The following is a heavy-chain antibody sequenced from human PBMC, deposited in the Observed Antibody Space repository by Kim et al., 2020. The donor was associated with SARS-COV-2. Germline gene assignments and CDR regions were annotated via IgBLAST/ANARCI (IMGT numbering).Heavy chain of an antibody. CDR1: GGSFSGYY. V-gene: IGHV4-34*01. Sequence: SETLSLTCAVYGGSFSGYYWSWIRQPPGKGLEWIGEINHSGSTNYNPSLKSRVTISVDTSKNQFSLKLSSVTAADTAVYYCARGKGGYCSSTSCYASKGFRWFDPWGQGTLVTVSS. D-gene: IGHD2-2*01. CDR2: INHSGST. J-gene: IGHJ5*02. CDR3: ARGKGGYCSSTSCYASKGFRWFDP.